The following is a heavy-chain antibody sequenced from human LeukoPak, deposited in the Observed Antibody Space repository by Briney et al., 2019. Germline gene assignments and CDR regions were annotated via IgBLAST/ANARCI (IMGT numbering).Heavy chain of an antibody. D-gene: IGHD6-13*01. Sequence: SETLSLTCTVSGGSISSYYWSWIRQPAGKGLEWIGRIYTSGSTNYNPSLKSRVTMSVDTSKNQFSLKLSSVTAADTAVYYCARVRSAAAAPGIYYYYYYMDVWGKGTTVTVYS. CDR3: ARVRSAAAAPGIYYYYYYMDV. J-gene: IGHJ6*03. CDR2: IYTSGST. V-gene: IGHV4-4*07. CDR1: GGSISSYY.